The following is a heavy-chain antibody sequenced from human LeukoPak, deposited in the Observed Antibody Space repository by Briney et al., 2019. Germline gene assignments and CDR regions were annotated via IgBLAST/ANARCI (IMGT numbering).Heavy chain of an antibody. V-gene: IGHV3-7*01. CDR3: AKVQSVTTYYFDY. J-gene: IGHJ4*02. D-gene: IGHD4-17*01. CDR1: GFTFSSYW. Sequence: GGSLRLSCAASGFTFSSYWMSWVRQAPGKGLEWVANIKQDGSEKYYVDSVKGRFTISRDNAKNSLYLQMNSLRAEDTAVYYCAKVQSVTTYYFDYWGQGTLVTVSS. CDR2: IKQDGSEK.